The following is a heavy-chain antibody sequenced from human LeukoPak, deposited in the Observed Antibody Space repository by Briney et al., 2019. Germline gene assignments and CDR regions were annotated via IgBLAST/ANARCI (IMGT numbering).Heavy chain of an antibody. CDR2: IYYSGST. CDR3: ARRSSSWSNWFDP. V-gene: IGHV4-61*01. CDR1: GGSISSSSYY. D-gene: IGHD6-13*01. Sequence: SETLSLTCTVSGGSISSSSYYWSWIRQPPGKGLEWIGYIYYSGSTNYNPSLKSRVTISVDTSKNQFSLKLSSVTAADTAVYYCARRSSSWSNWFDPWGQGTLVTVSS. J-gene: IGHJ5*02.